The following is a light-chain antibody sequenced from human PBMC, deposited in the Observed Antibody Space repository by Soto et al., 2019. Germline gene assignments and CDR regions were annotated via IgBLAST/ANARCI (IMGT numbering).Light chain of an antibody. J-gene: IGLJ1*01. CDR2: DVS. Sequence: QSVLTQPRSVSGSPGQSVTISCTGTSSDVGGNKYVSWYQQHPGKAPKVMIYDVSMRPSGVPDRFSGSKSGNTASLTISGLQAEDEADYYCCSYAGSYFYVFGTGTKVTVL. CDR3: CSYAGSYFYV. CDR1: SSDVGGNKY. V-gene: IGLV2-11*01.